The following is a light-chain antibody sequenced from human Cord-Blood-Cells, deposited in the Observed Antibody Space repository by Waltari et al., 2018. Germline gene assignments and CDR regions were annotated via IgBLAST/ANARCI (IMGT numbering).Light chain of an antibody. Sequence: QSALTQPASVSGSPGQSITISCTGTSSDVGSYNLVSWYQQHPGKAPKLMIYEVSKRPSGVFNRFSGSKSGNTASLTISGLQAEDEADYYCCSYAGSSTNYVFGTGTKVTVL. J-gene: IGLJ1*01. CDR2: EVS. CDR1: SSDVGSYNL. CDR3: CSYAGSSTNYV. V-gene: IGLV2-23*02.